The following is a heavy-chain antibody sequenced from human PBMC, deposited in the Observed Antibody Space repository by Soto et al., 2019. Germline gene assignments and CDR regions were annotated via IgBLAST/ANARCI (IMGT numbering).Heavy chain of an antibody. CDR1: GGSISSSSYY. V-gene: IGHV4-39*01. J-gene: IGHJ4*02. CDR2: IYYSGST. Sequence: SETLSLTCTVSGGSISSSSYYWGWIRQPPGKGLEWIGSIYYSGSTYYNPSLKSRVTISVDTSKNQFSLKLSSVTAADTAVYYCARAAYYYGSGSYRGFKSAQQNFAYWGQGTLVTVSS. D-gene: IGHD3-10*01. CDR3: ARAAYYYGSGSYRGFKSAQQNFAY.